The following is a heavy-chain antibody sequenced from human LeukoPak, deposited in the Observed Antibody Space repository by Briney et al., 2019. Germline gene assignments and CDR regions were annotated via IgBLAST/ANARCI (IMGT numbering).Heavy chain of an antibody. Sequence: GGSLRLSCAASGFTFSSYSMNWVRQAPGKGLEWVSYISSSNSTIYYADSVKGRFTISRDNAKNSLYLQMNSLRAEDTAVYYCVRRTSGSSRYFDYWGQGTLVTVSS. CDR2: ISSSNSTI. J-gene: IGHJ4*02. CDR3: VRRTSGSSRYFDY. CDR1: GFTFSSYS. D-gene: IGHD1-26*01. V-gene: IGHV3-48*01.